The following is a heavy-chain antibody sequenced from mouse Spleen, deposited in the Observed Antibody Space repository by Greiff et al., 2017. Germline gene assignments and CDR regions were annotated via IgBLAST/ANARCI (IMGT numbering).Heavy chain of an antibody. V-gene: IGHV1-52*01. CDR3: ARRDGWTFDY. D-gene: IGHD2-3*01. Sequence: QVQLQQPGAELVKPGASVKLSCKASGYTFTSYWMHWVKQRPIQGLEWIGNIDPSDSETHYNQKFKDKATLTVDKSSSTAYMQLSSLTSEDSAVYYCARRDGWTFDYWGQGTTLTVSS. CDR1: GYTFTSYW. J-gene: IGHJ2*01. CDR2: IDPSDSET.